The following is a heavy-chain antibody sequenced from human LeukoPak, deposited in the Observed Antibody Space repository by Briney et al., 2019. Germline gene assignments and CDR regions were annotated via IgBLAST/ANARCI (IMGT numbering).Heavy chain of an antibody. V-gene: IGHV3-23*01. CDR3: VAGVDILPGYPNVY. CDR1: GLTFTNYA. J-gene: IGHJ4*02. Sequence: GGSLRLSCAASGLTFTNYAMTWVRQAPGKGLEWVSAINGHGSTIYYTVSVKGRFTISRDSSKNTVYLQMNSLRAEDTALYYCVAGVDILPGYPNVYWGQGTLVTVSS. D-gene: IGHD3-9*01. CDR2: INGHGSTI.